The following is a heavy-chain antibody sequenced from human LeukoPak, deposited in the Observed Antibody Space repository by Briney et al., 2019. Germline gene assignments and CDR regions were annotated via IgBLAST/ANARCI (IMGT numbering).Heavy chain of an antibody. CDR2: IIPIFGTA. J-gene: IGHJ4*02. V-gene: IGHV1-69*13. Sequence: SVKVSCKASGGTFSSYAISWVRQAPGQGLEWMGGIIPIFGTANYAQKFQGRVTITADESTSTAYMELSSLRSEDTAVYYCAKAWYPWLTPPPAQYWGQGTLVTVSS. CDR3: AKAWYPWLTPPPAQY. D-gene: IGHD6-19*01. CDR1: GGTFSSYA.